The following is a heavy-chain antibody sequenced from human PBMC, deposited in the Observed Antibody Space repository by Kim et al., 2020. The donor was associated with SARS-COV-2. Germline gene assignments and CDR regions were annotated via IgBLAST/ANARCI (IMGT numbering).Heavy chain of an antibody. J-gene: IGHJ4*02. Sequence: GGSLRLSCAASGFTFSSYAMSWVRQAPGKGLEWVSAISGSGGSTYYADSVKGRFTIFRDNSKNTLYLQMNSLRAEDTAVYYCAATPADSSGYWKYWGQGTLVTVSS. CDR3: AATPADSSGYWKY. CDR1: GFTFSSYA. V-gene: IGHV3-23*01. D-gene: IGHD3-22*01. CDR2: ISGSGGST.